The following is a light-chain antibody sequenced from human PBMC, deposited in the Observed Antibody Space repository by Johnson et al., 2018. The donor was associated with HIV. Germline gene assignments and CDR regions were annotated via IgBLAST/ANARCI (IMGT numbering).Light chain of an antibody. CDR1: SSNIGNNY. J-gene: IGLJ1*01. CDR2: ESN. CDR3: GTWDSTLMAGGYV. Sequence: QSVLTQPPSVSAAPGQKVTISCSGSSSNIGNNYVSWYQQLPGTAPKLLIYESNKRPSGIPDRFSGSKSGTSATLGITGLQTGDEADYYCGTWDSTLMAGGYVYGTVTKVTVL. V-gene: IGLV1-51*02.